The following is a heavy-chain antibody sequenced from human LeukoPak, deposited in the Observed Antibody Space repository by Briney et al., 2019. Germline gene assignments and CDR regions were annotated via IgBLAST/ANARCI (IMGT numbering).Heavy chain of an antibody. CDR3: ARAPGIAEPDGYFMDV. CDR1: GYTFTSYA. CDR2: INTNTGNP. J-gene: IGHJ6*03. Sequence: ASVKVSCKASGYTFTSYAMNWVRQAPGQGLEWMGWINTNTGNPTYAQGFTGRFLFSLDTSVTTAYLEISSLQAEDTAVYYCARAPGIAEPDGYFMDVWGKGTTVTVSS. V-gene: IGHV7-4-1*02. D-gene: IGHD6-13*01.